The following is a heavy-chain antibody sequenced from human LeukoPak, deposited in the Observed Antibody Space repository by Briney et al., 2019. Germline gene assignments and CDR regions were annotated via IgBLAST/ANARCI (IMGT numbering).Heavy chain of an antibody. J-gene: IGHJ4*02. CDR2: ISYDGSNK. V-gene: IGHV3-30*18. CDR1: GFTFSSYG. CDR3: AKDRVKWLRLRGYLDY. Sequence: GGSLRLSCAASGFTFSSYGMHWVRQAPGKGLEWVAVISYDGSNKYYADSVKGRFTISRDNSKNTLYLQTNSLRAEDTAVYYCAKDRVKWLRLRGYLDYWGQGTLVTVSS. D-gene: IGHD5-12*01.